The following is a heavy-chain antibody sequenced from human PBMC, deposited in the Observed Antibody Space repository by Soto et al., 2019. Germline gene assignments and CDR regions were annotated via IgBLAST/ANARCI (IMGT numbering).Heavy chain of an antibody. CDR2: IKQDGSEK. V-gene: IGHV3-7*01. J-gene: IGHJ6*03. CDR1: GFTFSSYW. Sequence: GGSLRLSCAASGFTFSSYWMSWVRQAPGKGLEWVASIKQDGSEKYYVDSVKGRFTISRDNAKNSLYLQMNSLRAEDTAVYYCARGPADYYYYYYMDVWGKGTTVTVSS. CDR3: ARGPADYYYYYYMDV.